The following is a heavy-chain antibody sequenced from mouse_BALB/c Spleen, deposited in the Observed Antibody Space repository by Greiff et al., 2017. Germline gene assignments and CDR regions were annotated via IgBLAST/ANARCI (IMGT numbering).Heavy chain of an antibody. D-gene: IGHD1-1*01. J-gene: IGHJ4*01. Sequence: VQLQQSGPGLVQPSQSLSITCTVSGFSLTSYGVHWVRQSPGKGLEWLGVIWSGGSTDYNAAFISRLSISKDNSKSQVFFKMNSLQANDTAIYYCARNPSSTVVATRAMDYWGQGTSVTVSS. CDR1: GFSLTSYG. V-gene: IGHV2-2*02. CDR3: ARNPSSTVVATRAMDY. CDR2: IWSGGST.